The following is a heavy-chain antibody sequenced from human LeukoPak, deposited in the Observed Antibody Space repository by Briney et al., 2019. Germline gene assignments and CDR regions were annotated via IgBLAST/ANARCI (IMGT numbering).Heavy chain of an antibody. CDR1: GFTFSRTW. Sequence: PGGSLRLSCAASGFTFSRTWMSWLRHAPGKGLEWVAYINHEGTEKDYMDSVKGRFTISRDNAQNSLFLQMNSLRAEDTAIYYCATGGHYYGDWGQGTLVTVSS. CDR2: INHEGTEK. J-gene: IGHJ4*02. V-gene: IGHV3-7*05. D-gene: IGHD3-10*01. CDR3: ATGGHYYGD.